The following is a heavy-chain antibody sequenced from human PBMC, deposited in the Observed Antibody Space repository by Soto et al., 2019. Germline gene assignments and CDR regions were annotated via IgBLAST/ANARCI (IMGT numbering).Heavy chain of an antibody. Sequence: QVLLEQWGAGLLKPSETLSLTCAVYGGSFSGYYWTWIRQPPGRGLEWLGEINHSGITDYNPSLKSRLSLSIDASKNQFSLKLNSVTAADTAVYYCAVGPRMWLAGGGYWGQGTLVTVSS. CDR2: INHSGIT. CDR1: GGSFSGYY. V-gene: IGHV4-34*01. J-gene: IGHJ4*02. CDR3: AVGPRMWLAGGGY. D-gene: IGHD6-19*01.